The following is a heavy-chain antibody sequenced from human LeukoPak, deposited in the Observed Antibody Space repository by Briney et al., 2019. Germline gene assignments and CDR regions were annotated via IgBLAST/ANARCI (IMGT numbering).Heavy chain of an antibody. D-gene: IGHD6-13*01. CDR2: INRNGDST. V-gene: IGHV3-20*04. J-gene: IGHJ6*02. CDR1: GFTFDDYG. CDR3: AREYSSSWYPRSSGARGRIHLYGMDV. Sequence: GGSLRLSCAASGFTFDDYGMSWVRQGPGKGLEWVSAINRNGDSTGYADSVKGRFTISRDNAKNSLYLQMNSLRAEDTAVYYCAREYSSSWYPRSSGARGRIHLYGMDVWGQGTLVTVSS.